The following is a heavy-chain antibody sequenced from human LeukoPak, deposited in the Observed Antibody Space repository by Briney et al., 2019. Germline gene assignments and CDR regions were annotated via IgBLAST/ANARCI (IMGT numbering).Heavy chain of an antibody. CDR1: GFTFDGYA. V-gene: IGHV3-9*01. J-gene: IGHJ4*02. CDR2: ISWNSGSI. D-gene: IGHD1-26*01. CDR3: AKDRVGATTGSLDY. Sequence: PGGSLRLSCAASGFTFDGYAMHWVRQAPGKGLEWVSGISWNSGSIGYADSVKGRFTISRDNAKNSLYLQMNSLRAEDTALYYCAKDRVGATTGSLDYWGQGTLVTVSS.